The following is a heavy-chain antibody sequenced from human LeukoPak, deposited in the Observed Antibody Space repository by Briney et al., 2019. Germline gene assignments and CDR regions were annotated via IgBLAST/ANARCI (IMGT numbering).Heavy chain of an antibody. Sequence: GGSLRLSCAVSGFTFSSYWMTWVRQAPGKGLEWVASIKQDGSGKYYVDSVKGRFTISRDNAKNSLYLQMNSLRAEDTAVYYCARDLWCGSGSGFDYWGQGTLVTVSS. J-gene: IGHJ4*02. D-gene: IGHD3-10*01. CDR3: ARDLWCGSGSGFDY. CDR1: GFTFSSYW. V-gene: IGHV3-7*04. CDR2: IKQDGSGK.